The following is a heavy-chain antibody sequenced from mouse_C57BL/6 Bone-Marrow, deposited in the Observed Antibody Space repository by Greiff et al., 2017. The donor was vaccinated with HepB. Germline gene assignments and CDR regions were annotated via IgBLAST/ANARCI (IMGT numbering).Heavy chain of an antibody. CDR1: GYTFTSYW. V-gene: IGHV1-64*01. CDR2: IHPNSGST. D-gene: IGHD2-3*01. Sequence: QVQLQQPGAELVKPGASVKLSCKASGYTFTSYWMHWVKQRPGQGLEWIGMIHPNSGSTNYNEKFKSKATLTVDKTSSTAYMQLSSLTSEDSAVYYCSSFDGYYLDYWGQGTTLTVSS. J-gene: IGHJ2*01. CDR3: SSFDGYYLDY.